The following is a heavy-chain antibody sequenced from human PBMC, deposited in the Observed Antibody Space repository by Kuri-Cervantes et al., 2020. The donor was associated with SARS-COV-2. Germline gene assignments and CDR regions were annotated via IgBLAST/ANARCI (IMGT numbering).Heavy chain of an antibody. CDR2: INPNSGGT. V-gene: IGHV1-2*02. CDR1: GYTFTGYY. Sequence: ASVKVSCKASGYTFTGYYMHWVRQAPGQGLEWMGWINPNSGGTNYAQKFQGRVTMTTDTSTSTAYMELRSLRSDDTAVYYCSRDIVGAPYYYYYYMDVWGKGTTVTVSS. CDR3: SRDIVGAPYYYYYYMDV. J-gene: IGHJ6*03. D-gene: IGHD1-26*01.